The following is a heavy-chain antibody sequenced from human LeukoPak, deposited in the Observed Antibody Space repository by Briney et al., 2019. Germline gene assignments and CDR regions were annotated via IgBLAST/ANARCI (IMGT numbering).Heavy chain of an antibody. D-gene: IGHD3-10*01. CDR1: GSTFSSYA. Sequence: SVKVSCKASGSTFSSYAISWVRQAPGQGLEWMGRIIPILGIANYAQKFQGRVTITADKSTSTAYMELSSLRSEDTAVYYCAGRNMVRGVLNFDYWGQGTLVTVSS. CDR3: AGRNMVRGVLNFDY. CDR2: IIPILGIA. J-gene: IGHJ4*02. V-gene: IGHV1-69*04.